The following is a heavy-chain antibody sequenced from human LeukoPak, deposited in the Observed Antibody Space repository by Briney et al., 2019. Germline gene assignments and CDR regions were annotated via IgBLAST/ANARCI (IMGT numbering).Heavy chain of an antibody. CDR2: VSETGDGT. CDR1: GFSFSSYA. D-gene: IGHD1-14*01. V-gene: IGHV3-23*01. CDR3: AKGKVNHLGGLDY. Sequence: SGGSLRLSCAVSGFSFSSYAMRWVRQAPGKGLEWVSTVSETGDGTYYADSVKGRFIISRDNSKNTFYLQMDSLRADDTAMYYCAKGKVNHLGGLDYWGQGTLVTVSS. J-gene: IGHJ4*02.